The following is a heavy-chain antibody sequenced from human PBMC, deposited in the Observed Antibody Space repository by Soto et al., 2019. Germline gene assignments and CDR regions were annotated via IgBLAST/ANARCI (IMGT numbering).Heavy chain of an antibody. CDR3: ARVTYRSSSESFDY. CDR2: INPNSGGT. Sequence: QVPLVQSGAEVKKPGASVKVSCKASGYTFTGYYMHWVRQAPGQGLEWMGWINPNSGGTNYAQKFQGWVTMTRDTSISTAYMELSRLRSDDTAVYYCARVTYRSSSESFDYWGQGTLVTVSS. D-gene: IGHD6-6*01. CDR1: GYTFTGYY. V-gene: IGHV1-2*04. J-gene: IGHJ4*02.